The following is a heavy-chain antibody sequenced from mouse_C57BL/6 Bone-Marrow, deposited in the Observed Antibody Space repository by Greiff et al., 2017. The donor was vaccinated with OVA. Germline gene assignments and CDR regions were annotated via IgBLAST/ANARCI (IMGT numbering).Heavy chain of an antibody. V-gene: IGHV1-26*01. Sequence: VQLQQSGPELVKPGASVKISCKASGYTFTDYYMNWVKQSHGKSLEWIGDINPNNGGTSYNQKFKGKARLTVDKSTSTAYMELRGLTSEDSAVYYCAIYVIDYFDYWGQGTTLTVSS. CDR3: AIYVIDYFDY. CDR1: GYTFTDYY. CDR2: INPNNGGT. D-gene: IGHD1-3*01. J-gene: IGHJ2*01.